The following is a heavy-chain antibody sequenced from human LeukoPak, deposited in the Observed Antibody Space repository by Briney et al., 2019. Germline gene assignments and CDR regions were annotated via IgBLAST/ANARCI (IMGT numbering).Heavy chain of an antibody. Sequence: SETLSLTCTVSGGSINSYYWNWIRQSPGKGLEWIGHIYFSGSTNYNPSLKSRVIISVDMSKNRFSLKLSSVTAADTAVYYCARGGGYGSGSYLFDYWGQGTLVTVSS. D-gene: IGHD3-10*01. CDR2: IYFSGST. CDR1: GGSINSYY. J-gene: IGHJ4*02. V-gene: IGHV4-59*01. CDR3: ARGGGYGSGSYLFDY.